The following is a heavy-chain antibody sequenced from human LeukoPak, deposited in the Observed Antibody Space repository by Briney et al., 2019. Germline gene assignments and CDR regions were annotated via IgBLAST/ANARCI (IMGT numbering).Heavy chain of an antibody. CDR3: AKTPPQNYDILTGYLPSFDY. V-gene: IGHV3-21*04. D-gene: IGHD3-9*01. CDR1: GFTFSSYS. CDR2: ISSSSSYI. J-gene: IGHJ4*02. Sequence: GGSLRLSCAASGFTFSSYSMNWVRQAPGKGLEWVSSISSSSSYIYYADSVKGRFTISRDNAKNSLYLQMNSLRAEDTAVYYCAKTPPQNYDILTGYLPSFDYWGQGTLVTVSS.